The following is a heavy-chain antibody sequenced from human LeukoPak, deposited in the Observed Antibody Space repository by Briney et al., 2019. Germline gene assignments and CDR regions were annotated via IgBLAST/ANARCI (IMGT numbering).Heavy chain of an antibody. V-gene: IGHV3-23*01. J-gene: IGHJ5*02. CDR1: GFTFTNFA. CDR3: AKQFVDV. CDR2: ISESGDDT. D-gene: IGHD5-24*01. Sequence: AGGSLRLSCAASGFTFTNFAMNWVRQAPGKGLEWVSSISESGDDTAYADSVEGRFTISRDNSRNTLYLQMISLRAEDTAVYYCAKQFVDVWGQGTLVTVPS.